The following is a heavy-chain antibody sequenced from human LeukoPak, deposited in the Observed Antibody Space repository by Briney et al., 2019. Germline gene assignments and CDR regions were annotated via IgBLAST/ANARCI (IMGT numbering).Heavy chain of an antibody. CDR3: ATYDILTGYDY. Sequence: GGSLRLSCAASGFTFSSYSMNWVRQAPGKGLEWVSSISGSSSYIYYADSVKGRFTISRDNAKNSLYLQMNSLRAEDTAVYYCATYDILTGYDYWGQGTLVTVSS. J-gene: IGHJ4*02. CDR1: GFTFSSYS. CDR2: ISGSSSYI. V-gene: IGHV3-21*01. D-gene: IGHD3-9*01.